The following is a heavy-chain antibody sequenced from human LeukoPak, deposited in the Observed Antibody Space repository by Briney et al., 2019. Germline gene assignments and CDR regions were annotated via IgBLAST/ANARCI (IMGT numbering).Heavy chain of an antibody. CDR3: ASLYGSPGRRTYGMDV. J-gene: IGHJ6*02. V-gene: IGHV4-31*03. Sequence: PSQTLSLTCTVSGGSISSGGYYWSWIRQHPGKGLEWIGYIYYSGSTYYNPSLKSRVTISVDTSKNQFSLKLSSVTAADTAVYYCASLYGSPGRRTYGMDVWGQGTTVTVSS. CDR1: GGSISSGGYY. D-gene: IGHD3-10*01. CDR2: IYYSGST.